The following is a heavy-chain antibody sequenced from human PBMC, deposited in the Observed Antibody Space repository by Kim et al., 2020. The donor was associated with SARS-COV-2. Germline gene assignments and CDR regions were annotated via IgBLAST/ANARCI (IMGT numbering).Heavy chain of an antibody. J-gene: IGHJ5*02. CDR3: AKDILPFTMMVPLCFDP. CDR1: GFTFGDYA. V-gene: IGHV3-9*01. Sequence: GGSLRLSCAASGFTFGDYAMHWVRQAPGKGLEWVSGIRCNGGSIDYADSVKGRFTISRDNAKNSLYLQMNSLRAEDTALYYCAKDILPFTMMVPLCFDPWGQGTLVTVSS. D-gene: IGHD3-22*01. CDR2: IRCNGGSI.